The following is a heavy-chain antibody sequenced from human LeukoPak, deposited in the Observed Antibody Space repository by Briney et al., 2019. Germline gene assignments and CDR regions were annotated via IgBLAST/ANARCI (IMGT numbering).Heavy chain of an antibody. D-gene: IGHD3-3*01. CDR3: ASGVVISFFDY. V-gene: IGHV3-66*02. CDR1: GFTFSNYW. CDR2: IYTGGSA. J-gene: IGHJ4*02. Sequence: GGSLRLSCAASGFTFSNYWMHWFRQAPGKGLEWVSIIYTGGSAYYADSVKGRFTISRDNSKNTVSLQMNSLRVEDTAVYYCASGVVISFFDYWGQGTLVTVSS.